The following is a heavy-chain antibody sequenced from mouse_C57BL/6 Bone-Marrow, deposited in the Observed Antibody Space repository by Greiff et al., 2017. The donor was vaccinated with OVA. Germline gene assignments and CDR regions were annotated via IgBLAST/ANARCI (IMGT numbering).Heavy chain of an antibody. D-gene: IGHD2-1*01. CDR1: GFTFSSYG. J-gene: IGHJ1*03. V-gene: IGHV5-6*01. CDR3: ARRNLSAHWYFDV. Sequence: EVHLVESGGDLVKPGGSLKLSCAASGFTFSSYGMSWVRQTPDKRLEWVATISSGGSYTYYPDSVKGRFTISRDNAKNTLYLQMSSLKSEDTAMYYCARRNLSAHWYFDVWGTGTTVTVSS. CDR2: ISSGGSYT.